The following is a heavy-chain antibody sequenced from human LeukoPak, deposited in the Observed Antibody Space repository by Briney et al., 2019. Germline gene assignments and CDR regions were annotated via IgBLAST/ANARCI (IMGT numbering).Heavy chain of an antibody. V-gene: IGHV4-34*01. Sequence: GSLRLSCAASGFTFSIYATSWVRQAPGKGLEWIGEINHSGSTNYNPSLKSRVTISVDTSKNQFSLKLSSVTAADTAVYYCARGGSKKGSSWYSVYWGQGTLVTVSS. CDR3: ARGGSKKGSSWYSVY. D-gene: IGHD6-13*01. CDR1: GFTFSIYA. J-gene: IGHJ4*02. CDR2: INHSGST.